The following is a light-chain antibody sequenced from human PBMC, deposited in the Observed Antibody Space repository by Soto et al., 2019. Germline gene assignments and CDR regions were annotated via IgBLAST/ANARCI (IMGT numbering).Light chain of an antibody. J-gene: IGKJ1*01. CDR3: QQYDILPWT. Sequence: EIVLTQSPGTLSLSPGERATLSCRASQRVSSRYLAWYQQSPGQAPRVVIYGTSNRATGIPDRFSGSGSGTDFTLTISRREPEDFAVYYCQQYDILPWTFGQGTKVEIK. CDR2: GTS. CDR1: QRVSSRY. V-gene: IGKV3-20*01.